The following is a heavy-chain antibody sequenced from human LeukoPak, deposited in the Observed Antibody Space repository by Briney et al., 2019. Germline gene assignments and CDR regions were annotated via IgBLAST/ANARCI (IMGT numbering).Heavy chain of an antibody. CDR2: IYYSGST. D-gene: IGHD2-2*01. J-gene: IGHJ2*01. CDR3: ARERNAYCSSTSCPNYGDYWYFDL. V-gene: IGHV4-31*03. Sequence: TLSLTFPVSGGSISSGGYYWSWIRQHPGKGLEWIGYIYYSGSTYYNPSLKSRVTISVDTSKNQFSLKLSSVTAADTAVYYCARERNAYCSSTSCPNYGDYWYFDLWGRGTLVTVSS. CDR1: GGSISSGGYY.